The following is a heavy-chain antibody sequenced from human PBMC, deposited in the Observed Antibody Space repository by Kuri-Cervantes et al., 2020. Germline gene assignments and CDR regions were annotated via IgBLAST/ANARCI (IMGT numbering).Heavy chain of an antibody. J-gene: IGHJ5*02. D-gene: IGHD3-10*01. V-gene: IGHV1-18*01. CDR3: ATSITMVRGVVDWFDP. CDR2: ISAYNGNT. CDR1: GYTFTSYG. Sequence: ASVKVSCKASGYTFTSYGISWVRQAPGQGLEWMGWISAYNGNTNYAQKFQGRVTMTEDTSTDTAYMELSSLRSEDTAVYYCATSITMVRGVVDWFDPWGQGTLVTVSS.